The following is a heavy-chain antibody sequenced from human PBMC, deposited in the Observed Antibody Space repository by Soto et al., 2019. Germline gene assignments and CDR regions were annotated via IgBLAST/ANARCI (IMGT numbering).Heavy chain of an antibody. CDR3: ARASDPFPIAARSPPLWNYYGMDV. D-gene: IGHD6-6*01. J-gene: IGHJ6*02. CDR1: GFTFSSYA. Sequence: PGGSLRLSCAASGFTFSSYAMHWVRQAPGKGLEWVAVISYDGSNKYYADSVKGRFTISRDNSKNTLYLQMNSLRAEDTAVYYCARASDPFPIAARSPPLWNYYGMDVWGQGTTVTVSS. CDR2: ISYDGSNK. V-gene: IGHV3-30-3*01.